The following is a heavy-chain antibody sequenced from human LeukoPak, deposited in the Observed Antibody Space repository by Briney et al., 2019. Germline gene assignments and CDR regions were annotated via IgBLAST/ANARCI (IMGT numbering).Heavy chain of an antibody. J-gene: IGHJ6*02. CDR3: ARSRPPKWELSDYYYYGMDV. V-gene: IGHV1-2*02. D-gene: IGHD1-26*01. CDR2: IYPNSGGT. CDR1: GYTFTGYY. Sequence: ASVKVSCKASGYTFTGYYMHWVRQAPGQGPEWMGWIYPNSGGTNYAQKFQGRVTMTRDTSIRTAKMEMSRLRSDDTAVYYCARSRPPKWELSDYYYYGMDVWGQGTTVTVSS.